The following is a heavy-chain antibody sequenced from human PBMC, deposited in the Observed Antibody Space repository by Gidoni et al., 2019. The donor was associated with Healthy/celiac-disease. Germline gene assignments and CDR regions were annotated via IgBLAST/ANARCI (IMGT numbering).Heavy chain of an antibody. CDR3: ARDRGWGMDV. CDR1: GGSISSGSYY. J-gene: IGHJ6*02. V-gene: IGHV4-61*02. Sequence: QVQLQASGPGLVKPSQTLSLTCTVSGGSISSGSYYWSWIRQPAGKGLAWIGRIYTSGSTTYNPSLKSRVTMSVDTSKNQFSLKLSSGTAADTAVYYGARDRGWGMDVWGQGTTVTVSS. CDR2: IYTSGST. D-gene: IGHD2-15*01.